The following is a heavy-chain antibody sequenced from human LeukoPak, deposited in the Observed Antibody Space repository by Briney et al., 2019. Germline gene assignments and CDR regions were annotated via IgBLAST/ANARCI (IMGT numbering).Heavy chain of an antibody. J-gene: IGHJ5*02. D-gene: IGHD1-14*01. CDR2: IWYDGSIK. Sequence: QSGGSLRLSCAASGSTFSNYGMHWVRQAPGKGLEWVAVIWYDGSIKFYADSVKGRFTISRDNSKNTLYLQMNSLRAEDTALYYCAKDGNWNHGFDPWGQGTLVTVSS. V-gene: IGHV3-33*06. CDR3: AKDGNWNHGFDP. CDR1: GSTFSNYG.